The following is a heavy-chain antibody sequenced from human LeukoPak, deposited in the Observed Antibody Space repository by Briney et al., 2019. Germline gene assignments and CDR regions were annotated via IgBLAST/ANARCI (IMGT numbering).Heavy chain of an antibody. CDR2: ISSSSSTI. D-gene: IGHD3-3*01. V-gene: IGHV3-48*01. CDR3: ARDKKRADFWSGYYHDAFDI. Sequence: GGSLRLSCAASGFTFSSYSINWVRQAPGKGLEWVSYISSSSSTIYYADSVKGRFTISRDNAKNSLYLQMNSLRAEDTAVYYCARDKKRADFWSGYYHDAFDIWGQGTMVTVSS. J-gene: IGHJ3*02. CDR1: GFTFSSYS.